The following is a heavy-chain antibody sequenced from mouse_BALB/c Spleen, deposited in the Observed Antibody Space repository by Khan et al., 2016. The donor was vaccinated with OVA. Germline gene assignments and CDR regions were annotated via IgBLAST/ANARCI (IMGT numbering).Heavy chain of an antibody. J-gene: IGHJ3*01. D-gene: IGHD1-2*01. Sequence: QVQLQQSGAELARPGASVKLSCKASGYTFTDYYINWVKQRTGQGLEWIGEISPGSGDTYCNERFKGKATLTADKSSSTAYMQLSSLTSEASAVYFCAMRSYFGYTFAYRGQGTLVTVSA. CDR2: ISPGSGDT. V-gene: IGHV1-77*01. CDR3: AMRSYFGYTFAY. CDR1: GYTFTDYY.